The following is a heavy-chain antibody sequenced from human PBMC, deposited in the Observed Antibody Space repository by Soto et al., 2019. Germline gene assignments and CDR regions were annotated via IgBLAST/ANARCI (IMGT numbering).Heavy chain of an antibody. D-gene: IGHD3-10*01. CDR1: GASISIGGYF. V-gene: IGHV4-31*03. J-gene: IGHJ6*02. CDR3: ATDEYFGSEIDFYYYAMDV. Sequence: PSETLSLTCTVSGASISIGGYFWSWIRQHPGKGLEWIGHIYYNGSTYYNPSLKSRLTISVDTSKNEFSLRLASVTAADTAVYFCATDEYFGSEIDFYYYAMDVWGQRTTVTVSS. CDR2: IYYNGST.